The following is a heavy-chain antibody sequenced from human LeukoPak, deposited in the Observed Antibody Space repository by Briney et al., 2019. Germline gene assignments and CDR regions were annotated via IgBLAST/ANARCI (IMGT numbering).Heavy chain of an antibody. CDR1: GGSFSGYY. CDR2: INHSGST. V-gene: IGHV4-34*01. D-gene: IGHD3-16*01. CDR3: ARGWGNFDY. J-gene: IGHJ4*02. Sequence: SETLSLTCAVYGGSFSGYYWSWIRQPPWKGLEWIGEINHSGSTNYNPSLKSRVTISVDTSKNQFSLKLSSVTAADTAVYYCARGWGNFDYWGQGTLVTVSS.